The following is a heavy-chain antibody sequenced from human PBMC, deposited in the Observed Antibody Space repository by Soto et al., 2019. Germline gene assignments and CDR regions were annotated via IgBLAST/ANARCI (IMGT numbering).Heavy chain of an antibody. CDR1: GYTFTRYG. CDR2: INGYNGNT. CDR3: AREGDYPYYYYGMDV. D-gene: IGHD4-17*01. V-gene: IGHV1-18*01. J-gene: IGHJ6*02. Sequence: QVQLVQSGAEGKKPGASVKVSCKASGYTFTRYGITWVRQARGQGLEWMGWINGYNGNTKYAQKLQGRVTMTTDTSTSTAYMELRSLTSDDTAVYYCAREGDYPYYYYGMDVWGQGTTVTVSS.